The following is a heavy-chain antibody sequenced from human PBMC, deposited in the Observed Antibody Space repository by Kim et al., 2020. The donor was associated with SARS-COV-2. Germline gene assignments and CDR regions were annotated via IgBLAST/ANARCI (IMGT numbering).Heavy chain of an antibody. J-gene: IGHJ6*02. V-gene: IGHV1-69*04. CDR2: IIPILGIA. CDR3: ARVEGPPGPNYYYYYGMDV. CDR1: GGTFSSYA. Sequence: SVKVSCKASGGTFSSYAISWVRQAPGQGLEWMGRIIPILGIANYAQKFQGRVTITADKSTSTAYMELSSLRSEDTAVYYCARVEGPPGPNYYYYYGMDVWGQGTTVTVSS.